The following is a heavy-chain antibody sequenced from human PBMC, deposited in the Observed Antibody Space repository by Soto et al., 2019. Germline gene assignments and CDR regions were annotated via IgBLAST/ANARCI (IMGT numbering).Heavy chain of an antibody. CDR3: VRDSARIVVVPRVDGDNWLDP. D-gene: IGHD2-2*01. Sequence: PGGSLRLSCAASGFTFSDYLMSWIRQAPGKGLEWVSFISGSSDNIKYADSVQGRFTISRDNAKNSLYLQMNSLRAEDTAVYYCVRDSARIVVVPRVDGDNWLDPWGQGTLVTVSS. V-gene: IGHV3-11*06. CDR2: ISGSSDNI. CDR1: GFTFSDYL. J-gene: IGHJ5*02.